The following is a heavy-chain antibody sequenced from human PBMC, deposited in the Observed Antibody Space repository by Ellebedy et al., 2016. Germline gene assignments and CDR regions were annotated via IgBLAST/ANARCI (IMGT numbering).Heavy chain of an antibody. J-gene: IGHJ6*03. D-gene: IGHD3-10*01. V-gene: IGHV4-34*01. CDR1: GGSFSGYY. Sequence: SETLSLTXAVYGGSFSGYYWSWIRQPPGKGLEWIGYIYYSGSTYYNPSLKSRVTISVDTSKNQFSLKLSSVTAADTAVYYCARGGFGQPFTYYYYYYMDVWGKGTTVTVSS. CDR3: ARGGFGQPFTYYYYYYMDV. CDR2: IYYSGST.